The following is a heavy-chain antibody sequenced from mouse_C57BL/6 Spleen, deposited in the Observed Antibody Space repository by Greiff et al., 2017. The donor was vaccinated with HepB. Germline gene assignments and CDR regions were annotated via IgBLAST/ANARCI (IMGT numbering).Heavy chain of an antibody. CDR3: ARRRRYGSSSYAMDY. J-gene: IGHJ4*01. V-gene: IGHV8-12*01. CDR1: GFSLSTSGMG. CDR2: IYWDDDK. Sequence: QVQLKESGPGILQSSQTLSLTCSFSGFSLSTSGMGVSWLRQPSGKGLEWLAHIYWDDDKRYNPSLKSRLTISKDTSRNQVFLKITSVDTADTATYYCARRRRYGSSSYAMDYWGQGTSVTVSS. D-gene: IGHD1-1*01.